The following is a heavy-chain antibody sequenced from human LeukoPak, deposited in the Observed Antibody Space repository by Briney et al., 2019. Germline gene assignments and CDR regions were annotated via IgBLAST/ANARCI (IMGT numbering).Heavy chain of an antibody. CDR2: ISYDGSNK. CDR3: ARSYSSGWYAQGNGLIDY. D-gene: IGHD6-19*01. J-gene: IGHJ4*02. Sequence: SGGSLRLSCAASGFTFSSYAMHWVRQAPGKGLEWVALISYDGSNKYYAGSVTGRFTISRDNSRNTLYLQMNSLRAEDTAVYYCARSYSSGWYAQGNGLIDYWGQGTLVTVSS. V-gene: IGHV3-30-3*01. CDR1: GFTFSSYA.